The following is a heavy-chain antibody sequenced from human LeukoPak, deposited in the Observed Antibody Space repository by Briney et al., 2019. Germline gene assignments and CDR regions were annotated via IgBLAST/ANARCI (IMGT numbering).Heavy chain of an antibody. CDR2: INQDGSEK. CDR1: GFTFSTYW. CDR3: ARGSNWAFDY. D-gene: IGHD7-27*01. Sequence: GGSLRLSCAPSGFTFSTYWMSWVRQAPGKGLEWVANINQDGSEKYYVDSVKGRLTISRDNAKNSLYLQMNSLRAEDTAIYYCARGSNWAFDYWGQGTLVTVSS. J-gene: IGHJ4*02. V-gene: IGHV3-7*05.